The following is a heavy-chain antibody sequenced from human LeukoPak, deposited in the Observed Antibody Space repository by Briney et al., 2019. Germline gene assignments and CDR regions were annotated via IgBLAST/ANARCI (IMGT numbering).Heavy chain of an antibody. CDR3: ARGYEGNYYYYYGMDV. V-gene: IGHV4-30-2*01. Sequence: SETLSLTCAVSGGSISSGGYSWSWIRQPPGKGLEWIGYVYHSGSTYYNPSLKSRVTISVDRSKNQFSLKLSSVTAADTAVYYRARGYEGNYYYYYGMDVWGKGTTATVSS. CDR2: VYHSGST. D-gene: IGHD1-1*01. J-gene: IGHJ6*04. CDR1: GGSISSGGYS.